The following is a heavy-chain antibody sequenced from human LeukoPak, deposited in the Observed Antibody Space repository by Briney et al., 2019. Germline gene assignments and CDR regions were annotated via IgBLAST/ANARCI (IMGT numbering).Heavy chain of an antibody. CDR3: AKTYSGDVFDI. CDR2: VISTSSTI. J-gene: IGHJ3*02. CDR1: GFTLNSYS. Sequence: GGSLRLSCAASGFTLNSYSMNGVRPAPGKGLEWIAYVISTSSTIYYADSVKGRFTISRDNAKNSLYLQMNSLRDEDTAMYYCAKTYSGDVFDIWGEGAMVTVSS. V-gene: IGHV3-48*02. D-gene: IGHD6-19*01.